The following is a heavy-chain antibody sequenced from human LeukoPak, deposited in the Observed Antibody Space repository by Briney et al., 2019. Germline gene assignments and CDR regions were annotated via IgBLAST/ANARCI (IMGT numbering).Heavy chain of an antibody. V-gene: IGHV3-21*01. D-gene: IGHD1-14*01. Sequence: GGSLRLSCAASGFTFSSYSMNWVRQAPGKGLEGVSSISSSSCIYYADSVKGRFTISRDNAKNSLYLQMNSLRAEDTAVYYCAREGTLGATIDYWGQGTLVTVSS. CDR2: ISSSSCI. CDR3: AREGTLGATIDY. CDR1: GFTFSSYS. J-gene: IGHJ4*02.